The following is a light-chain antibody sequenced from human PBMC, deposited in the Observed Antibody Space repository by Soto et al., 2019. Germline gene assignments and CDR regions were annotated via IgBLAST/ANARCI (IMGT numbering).Light chain of an antibody. CDR2: GAS. CDR3: QQYSNWPSRT. Sequence: EIVMTQSPATLSVSPGERATLSCRASQSVRSNLAWYQQKPGQAPRLLIYGASTRATGIPVRFSGSGSGTEFTLTISSLQSEDFAVYYCQQYSNWPSRTFGQGTKVDI. J-gene: IGKJ1*01. V-gene: IGKV3-15*01. CDR1: QSVRSN.